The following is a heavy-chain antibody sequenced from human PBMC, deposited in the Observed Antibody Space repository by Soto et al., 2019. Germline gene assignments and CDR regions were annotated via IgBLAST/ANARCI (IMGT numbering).Heavy chain of an antibody. Sequence: SETLSLTCAVYGGSFSGYYWSWIRQPPGKGLEWIGEINHSGSTNYNPSLKSRVTISVDTSKNQFSLKLSSVTAADTAVYYCARERVSDYGDDSDAFDIWGQGTMVTVSS. CDR3: ARERVSDYGDDSDAFDI. CDR2: INHSGST. CDR1: GGSFSGYY. D-gene: IGHD4-17*01. J-gene: IGHJ3*02. V-gene: IGHV4-34*01.